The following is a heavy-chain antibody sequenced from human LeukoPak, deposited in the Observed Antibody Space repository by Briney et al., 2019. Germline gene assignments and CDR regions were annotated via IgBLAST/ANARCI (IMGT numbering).Heavy chain of an antibody. V-gene: IGHV3-74*01. Sequence: PGGSLRLSCAASGFTFSSYWMHWVRQAPGKGLVWVSRINSDGSSTSYADSVKGRFTISRDNAKNTLYLQMNSLRDDDTAMYYCARGVSGHSSNWNFPYYYYYMDVWGKGTTVTISS. D-gene: IGHD1-1*01. CDR1: GFTFSSYW. CDR3: ARGVSGHSSNWNFPYYYYYMDV. CDR2: INSDGSST. J-gene: IGHJ6*03.